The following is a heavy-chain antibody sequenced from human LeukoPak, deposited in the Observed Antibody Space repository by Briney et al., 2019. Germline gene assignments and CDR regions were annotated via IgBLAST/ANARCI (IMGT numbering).Heavy chain of an antibody. D-gene: IGHD4-17*01. CDR3: ARVGGTVTTGYDY. CDR2: IYYSGCT. V-gene: IGHV4-30-4*01. CDR1: GGSISSGDYY. J-gene: IGHJ4*02. Sequence: PSQTLSLTCTVSGGSISSGDYYWSWIRQPPGKGLEWIGYIYYSGCTYYNPSLKSRVTISVDTSKNQLSLKLSSVTAADTAVYYCARVGGTVTTGYDYWGQGTLVTVSS.